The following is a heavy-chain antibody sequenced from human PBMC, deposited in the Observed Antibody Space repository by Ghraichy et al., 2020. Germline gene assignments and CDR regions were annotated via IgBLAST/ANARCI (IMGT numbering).Heavy chain of an antibody. Sequence: GGSLRLSCAASGLTVSTNYISWLRQAPGKGLEWVSVIFSGGSTYYADSVKGRFTISSDKSTNTLYLQLNSLRAEDTAVYYCAREPLDDYGAYDLGYWGQGTMVTVSS. J-gene: IGHJ4*02. D-gene: IGHD4-17*01. V-gene: IGHV3-53*01. CDR3: AREPLDDYGAYDLGY. CDR2: IFSGGST. CDR1: GLTVSTNY.